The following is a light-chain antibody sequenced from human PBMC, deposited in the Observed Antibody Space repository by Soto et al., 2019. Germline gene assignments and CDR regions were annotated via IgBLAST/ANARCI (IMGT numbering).Light chain of an antibody. J-gene: IGKJ1*01. V-gene: IGKV3-11*01. CDR1: QSVSSY. CDR2: DAS. Sequence: EIVLTQSPATLSLSPGERATLSCRASQSVSSYLAWYKQKPGQAPRLLIYDASNRATGIPARFSGSGSGTEFTFTISSLEPEDFAIYSCQQRSNWPWTFGQGTKVDIK. CDR3: QQRSNWPWT.